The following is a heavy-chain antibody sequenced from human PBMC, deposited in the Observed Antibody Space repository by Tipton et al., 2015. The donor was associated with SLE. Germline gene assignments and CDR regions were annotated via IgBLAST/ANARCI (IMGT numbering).Heavy chain of an antibody. Sequence: TLSLTCTVSGYSISSGYYWGGIRQPPGKGLEWIGSIYHSGSTYYNPSLKSRVTISVDTSKNQFSLKLSSVTAADTAVYYCASTLVISVYTARGYMDVWGKGTTVTVSS. D-gene: IGHD5-18*01. CDR3: ASTLVISVYTARGYMDV. V-gene: IGHV4-38-2*02. CDR1: GYSISSGYY. J-gene: IGHJ6*03. CDR2: IYHSGST.